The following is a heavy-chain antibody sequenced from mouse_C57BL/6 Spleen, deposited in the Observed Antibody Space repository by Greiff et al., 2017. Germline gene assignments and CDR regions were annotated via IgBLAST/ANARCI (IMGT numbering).Heavy chain of an antibody. Sequence: QVQLQQSGAELVRPGASVTLSCKASGYTFTDYEMHWVKQTPVHGLEWIGAIDPEPGGTASNQKFKGTDILTADKSSNTAYMELRSLTTADSAADYCTRGGYYYAMDYWGQGTSVTVSS. J-gene: IGHJ4*01. D-gene: IGHD2-2*01. V-gene: IGHV1-15*01. CDR3: TRGGYYYAMDY. CDR1: GYTFTDYE. CDR2: IDPEPGGT.